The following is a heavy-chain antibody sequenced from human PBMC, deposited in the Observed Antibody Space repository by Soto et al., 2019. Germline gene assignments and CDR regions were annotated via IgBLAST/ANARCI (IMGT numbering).Heavy chain of an antibody. D-gene: IGHD3-10*01. Sequence: PGGSLRLSCAASGFTFSSYAMSWVRQAPGKGLEWVSAISGSGGSTYYADSVKGRFTISRDNSKNTLYLQMNSLRAEDTAVYYCAKVHRNYYGSGSAPHFDYWGQGTLVTVSS. CDR3: AKVHRNYYGSGSAPHFDY. CDR2: ISGSGGST. J-gene: IGHJ4*02. CDR1: GFTFSSYA. V-gene: IGHV3-23*01.